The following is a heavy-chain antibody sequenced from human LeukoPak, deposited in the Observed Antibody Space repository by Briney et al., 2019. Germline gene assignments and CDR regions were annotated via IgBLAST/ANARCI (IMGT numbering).Heavy chain of an antibody. CDR3: ARDFQPRYCSSSSCSPA. CDR2: IRPDGSQK. J-gene: IGHJ6*02. D-gene: IGHD2-2*01. V-gene: IGHV3-7*03. Sequence: GGSLRLSCAASGFTFRNYWMSWVRQAPGEGLEWVANIRPDGSQKYYVDSAGGRFTISRDNAKSSLYLQMSSLRPEDTATYYCARDFQPRYCSSSSCSPAWGQGTTVTVSS. CDR1: GFTFRNYW.